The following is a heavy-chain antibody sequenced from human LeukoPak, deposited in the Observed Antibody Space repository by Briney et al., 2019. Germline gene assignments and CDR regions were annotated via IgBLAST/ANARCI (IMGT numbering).Heavy chain of an antibody. CDR1: GYSFTSYW. Sequence: PGESLKISCKASGYSFTSYWIGWVRQMPGKGLEWLAIIYPGDSDTRYSPSFQGQVTISAGKSITTAYLQWSSLEASDTAMYYCARHNSRRANDYWGQGTLVTVSS. J-gene: IGHJ4*02. CDR2: IYPGDSDT. CDR3: ARHNSRRANDY. V-gene: IGHV5-51*01. D-gene: IGHD2-21*01.